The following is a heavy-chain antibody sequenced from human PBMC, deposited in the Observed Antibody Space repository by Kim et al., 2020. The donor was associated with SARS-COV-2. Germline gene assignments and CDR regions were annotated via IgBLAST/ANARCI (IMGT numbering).Heavy chain of an antibody. CDR3: ASPRGVSDYFDY. Sequence: NDAQKFQGRVTITADESTSTAYMELSSLRSEDTAVYYCASPRGVSDYFDYWGQGTLVTVSS. V-gene: IGHV1-69*01. J-gene: IGHJ4*02. D-gene: IGHD3-10*01.